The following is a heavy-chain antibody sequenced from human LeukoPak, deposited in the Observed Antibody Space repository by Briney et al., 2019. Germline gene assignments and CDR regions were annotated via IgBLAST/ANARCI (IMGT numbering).Heavy chain of an antibody. J-gene: IGHJ4*02. D-gene: IGHD5-18*01. V-gene: IGHV4-59*11. Sequence: SETLSLTCAVSGGSISSHYWSWVRQPPGKGLEWIGYMYDTVNTKDNPSLTSRLTLSADTSKNQFSLRLGSVTAADTAVYYCATIKRGYPYGYFDFWGQGILVTVSS. CDR3: ATIKRGYPYGYFDF. CDR1: GGSISSHY. CDR2: MYDTVNT.